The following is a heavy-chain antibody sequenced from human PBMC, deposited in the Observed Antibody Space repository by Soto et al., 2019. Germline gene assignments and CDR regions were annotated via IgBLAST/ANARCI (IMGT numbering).Heavy chain of an antibody. V-gene: IGHV4-39*01. D-gene: IGHD4-17*01. CDR1: GGSISNNNYY. CDR2: VYYSGST. J-gene: IGHJ6*03. Sequence: QVQLQESGPGLVKPSETLSLTCTVSGGSISNNNYYWGWIRQPPGKGLEWIGSVYYSGSTYYNPSLKSRVSISVDTSKNQFSLNLSSVTAADTAVYYCARRLRYGDYPYYYYYMDVWGKGTTVTVSS. CDR3: ARRLRYGDYPYYYYYMDV.